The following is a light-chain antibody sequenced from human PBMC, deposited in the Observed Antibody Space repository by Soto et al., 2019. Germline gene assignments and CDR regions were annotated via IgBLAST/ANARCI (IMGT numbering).Light chain of an antibody. CDR1: SGDIGGYNY. CDR2: EVT. CDR3: SSYTTNITPVV. J-gene: IGLJ2*01. Sequence: QSALTQPASVSGSPGQSITISCTGTSGDIGGYNYVSWYQQHPGKAPKLLISEVTNRPSGVSNRFSGSKSGNTASLTISGLQAEDEADYYCSSYTTNITPVVFGGGTKLPS. V-gene: IGLV2-14*01.